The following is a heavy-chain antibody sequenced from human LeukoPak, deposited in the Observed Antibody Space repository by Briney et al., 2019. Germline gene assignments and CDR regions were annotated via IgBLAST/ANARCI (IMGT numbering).Heavy chain of an antibody. J-gene: IGHJ4*02. Sequence: GGSLRLSCTASGFTFGDYAMSWVRQAPGKGLEWVGFIRSKAYGGTTEYAASVKGRFTISRDDSKSIAYLQMNSLKTEDTAVYYCTGVDSWVQPTLIDYWGQGTPVTVSS. D-gene: IGHD1-14*01. CDR3: TGVDSWVQPTLIDY. V-gene: IGHV3-49*04. CDR2: IRSKAYGGTT. CDR1: GFTFGDYA.